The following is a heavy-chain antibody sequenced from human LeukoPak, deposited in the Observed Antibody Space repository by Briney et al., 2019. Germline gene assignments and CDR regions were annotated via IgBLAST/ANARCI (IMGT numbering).Heavy chain of an antibody. D-gene: IGHD4-17*01. V-gene: IGHV4-59*01. CDR3: AREDPQTTVPEGMDV. J-gene: IGHJ6*02. CDR1: GGSISYYY. Sequence: SETLSLTCTVSGGSISYYYWSWIRQSPGKGLEWVGYIYYSGTTNYNPSLKSRVTISVDTSKNQFSLQLRSVTAADTAVYYCAREDPQTTVPEGMDVWGQGTTVTVSS. CDR2: IYYSGTT.